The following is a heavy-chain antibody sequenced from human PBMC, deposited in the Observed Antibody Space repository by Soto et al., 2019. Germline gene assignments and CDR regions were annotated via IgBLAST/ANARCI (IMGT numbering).Heavy chain of an antibody. CDR3: ARASGGYCSGGSCYFDY. D-gene: IGHD2-15*01. J-gene: IGHJ4*02. V-gene: IGHV1-46*01. CDR1: GYTFTNYY. CDR2: INPSGGSA. Sequence: QVQLVQSGAEVKNPGASVKVSCKASGYTFTNYYIHWVRQARGQGLEWMGIINPSGGSARYAQKFQGRVAMTRDTSTSTVYMELSSLRSEDTAIFYCARASGGYCSGGSCYFDYWGQGSLVTVSS.